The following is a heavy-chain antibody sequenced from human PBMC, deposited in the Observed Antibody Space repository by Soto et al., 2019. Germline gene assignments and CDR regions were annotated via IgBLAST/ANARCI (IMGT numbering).Heavy chain of an antibody. D-gene: IGHD6-25*01. V-gene: IGHV1-3*01. CDR2: INVGNGDT. Sequence: QVHLVQSGAEVKKPGASVKVSCKTSGYTFTAFAVHWVRQASGQRLEWRGWINVGNGDTKSSQNLQGRVTITRDTSASTVYMELSSLRSEDTAVYYCVRVGGSGWTLDFWGQGTLVTVSS. J-gene: IGHJ4*02. CDR3: VRVGGSGWTLDF. CDR1: GYTFTAFA.